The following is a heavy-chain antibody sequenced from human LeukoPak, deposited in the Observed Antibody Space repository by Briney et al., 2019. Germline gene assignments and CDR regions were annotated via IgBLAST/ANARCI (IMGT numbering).Heavy chain of an antibody. Sequence: GEPLKISWKGSGYSFTTYWIAWVRQMPGKGLEWMGIIYPIDSDTRYSPSFQGQVTISADNSISTAYLQWSSLKASDTAMYYCAVRFYSAIEGAFDIWGQGTMVIVSS. CDR1: GYSFTTYW. CDR2: IYPIDSDT. V-gene: IGHV5-51*01. D-gene: IGHD3-3*01. J-gene: IGHJ3*02. CDR3: AVRFYSAIEGAFDI.